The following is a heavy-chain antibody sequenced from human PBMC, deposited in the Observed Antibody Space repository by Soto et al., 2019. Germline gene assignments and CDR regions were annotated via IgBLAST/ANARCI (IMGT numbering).Heavy chain of an antibody. Sequence: GGSLRLSCAASGFTFSYYGMHWVRQAPGKGLEWVAVISYDERNKYYADSVKGRFTISRDNSKNTLYLQMNSLRAEDTAMYYCANTNYDFWGMDVWGPGTTVTVSS. V-gene: IGHV3-30*18. CDR1: GFTFSYYG. D-gene: IGHD3-3*01. CDR3: ANTNYDFWGMDV. J-gene: IGHJ6*02. CDR2: ISYDERNK.